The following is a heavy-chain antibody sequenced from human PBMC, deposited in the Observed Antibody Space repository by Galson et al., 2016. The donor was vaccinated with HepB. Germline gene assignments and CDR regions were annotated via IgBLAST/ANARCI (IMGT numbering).Heavy chain of an antibody. Sequence: SLRLSCAASGFTFSRYEMNWVRQAPGKGLEWVSYISSSGTTICYADSVKGRFTIPRDNAKNSLYLQMNSLRDEDTAVYYCATSDSGGDTFVDVWGQGTTVIVTS. CDR1: GFTFSRYE. D-gene: IGHD4-23*01. V-gene: IGHV3-48*03. CDR3: ATSDSGGDTFVDV. CDR2: ISSSGTTI. J-gene: IGHJ6*02.